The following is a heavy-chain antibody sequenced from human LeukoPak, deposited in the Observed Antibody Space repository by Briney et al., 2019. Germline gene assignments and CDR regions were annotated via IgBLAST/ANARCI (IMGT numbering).Heavy chain of an antibody. D-gene: IGHD3-10*01. CDR1: GFTFSSYA. CDR3: ARDPKTSVTMVRGVVDY. CDR2: ISYDGSNK. J-gene: IGHJ4*02. V-gene: IGHV3-30*04. Sequence: ARSLRLSCAASGFTFSSYAMHWLRQAPGKGLEWVAVISYDGSNKYYADSVKGRFTISRDNPKNTLYLQMNSLRAEDTAVYYCARDPKTSVTMVRGVVDYWGQGTLVTVSS.